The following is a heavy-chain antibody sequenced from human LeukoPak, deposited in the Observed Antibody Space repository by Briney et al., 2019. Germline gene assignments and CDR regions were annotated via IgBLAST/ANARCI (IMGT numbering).Heavy chain of an antibody. D-gene: IGHD2-2*01. J-gene: IGHJ4*02. Sequence: SGGSLRLSCAASGSTFSSYAMSWARQAPGKGLEWVSTISGTGGSTYYADSVKGRFTISRDNSKSTLYLQMNSLRAEDTAIYYCARYCTSTSCAFEYWGQGTLVTVSS. CDR1: GSTFSSYA. V-gene: IGHV3-23*01. CDR3: ARYCTSTSCAFEY. CDR2: ISGTGGST.